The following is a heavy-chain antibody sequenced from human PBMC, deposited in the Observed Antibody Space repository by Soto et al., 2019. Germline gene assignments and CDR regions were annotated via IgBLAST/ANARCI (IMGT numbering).Heavy chain of an antibody. CDR3: ASGIAAPFDP. V-gene: IGHV4-39*01. D-gene: IGHD6-6*01. CDR1: GVSISSSSYY. J-gene: IGHJ5*02. Sequence: AETLSLTCTVSGVSISSSSYYLGWIRQPPGKGLEWIGSIYYSGSTYYNPSLKSRVTISVDTSKNQLSLKLSSVTAADTAVYFCASGIAAPFDPWGQGTLVTVSS. CDR2: IYYSGST.